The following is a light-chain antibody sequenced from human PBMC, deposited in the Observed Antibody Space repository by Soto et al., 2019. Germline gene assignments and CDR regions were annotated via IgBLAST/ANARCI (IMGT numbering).Light chain of an antibody. CDR2: VNT. J-gene: IGLJ3*02. CDR3: QSYDRSLSGWV. V-gene: IGLV1-40*01. Sequence: QSVLTQPPSVSGAPGQTITISCTGSSSNIGADFGVHWYQQLPGAAPKLVNFVNTNRPSGVPDRFSGSKSGTSASLAITGLQAEDEADYYCQSYDRSLSGWVFGTGTKLTVL. CDR1: SSNIGADFG.